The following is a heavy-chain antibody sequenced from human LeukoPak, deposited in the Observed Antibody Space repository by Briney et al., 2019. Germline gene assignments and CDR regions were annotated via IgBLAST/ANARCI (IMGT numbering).Heavy chain of an antibody. D-gene: IGHD6-13*01. CDR2: ISSRAGSI. V-gene: IGHV3-48*03. CDR1: GFTFSTYG. Sequence: GGSLRLSCSASGFTFSTYGMNWVRQAPGKGLEWVSSISSRAGSIYYADSVKGRFTISRDNAKNSLYLQMNSLRDEDTAAYYCARMGALSSSWLLYWGQGTLVTVSS. CDR3: ARMGALSSSWLLY. J-gene: IGHJ4*02.